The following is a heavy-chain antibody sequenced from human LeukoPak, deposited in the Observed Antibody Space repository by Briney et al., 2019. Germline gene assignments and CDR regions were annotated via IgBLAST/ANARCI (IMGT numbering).Heavy chain of an antibody. CDR1: GLTFSSYS. D-gene: IGHD6-13*01. J-gene: IGHJ4*02. V-gene: IGHV3-23*01. CDR2: ISASGGET. Sequence: GGSLRLSCVVSGLTFSSYSMSWVRQAPGKGLEWVSGISASGGETWYPDSVKGRFTISRDNSKNTLFLQMNSLRVEDTAIYYCAKDAAGPEYWGQGTMVTVSS. CDR3: AKDAAGPEY.